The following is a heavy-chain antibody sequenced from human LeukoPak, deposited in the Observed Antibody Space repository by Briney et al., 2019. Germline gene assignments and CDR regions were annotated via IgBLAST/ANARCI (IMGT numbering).Heavy chain of an antibody. CDR1: GGSFSGYY. CDR2: INHSGST. J-gene: IGHJ4*02. Sequence: ETLSLTCAVYGGSFSGYYWSWIRQPPGKGLEWIGEINHSGSTNYNPSLKSRVTISVDTSKNQFSLKLSSVTAADTAVYYCARGRVVVTAASFDYWGQGTLVTVSS. V-gene: IGHV4-34*01. D-gene: IGHD2-21*02. CDR3: ARGRVVVTAASFDY.